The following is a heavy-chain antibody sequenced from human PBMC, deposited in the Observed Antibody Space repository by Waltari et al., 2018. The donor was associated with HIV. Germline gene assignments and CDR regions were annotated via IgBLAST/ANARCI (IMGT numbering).Heavy chain of an antibody. CDR2: INHSGST. D-gene: IGHD6-19*01. Sequence: QVHLQQWGAGLLKPSETLSLTCAVYGGSFSGYYWSWIRQPPGKGLEWIGEINHSGSTNYNPSLISRVTILGDTSKNQFSLKLSSVTAADTAVYYCARGQGSAWNPFDYWGQGALVTVSS. V-gene: IGHV4-34*01. J-gene: IGHJ4*02. CDR3: ARGQGSAWNPFDY. CDR1: GGSFSGYY.